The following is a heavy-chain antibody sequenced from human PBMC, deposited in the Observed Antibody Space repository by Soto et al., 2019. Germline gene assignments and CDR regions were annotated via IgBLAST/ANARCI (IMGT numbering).Heavy chain of an antibody. J-gene: IGHJ5*02. D-gene: IGHD2-15*01. Sequence: SETLSLTCAFYGLSFSGYYWSWIRQPPGKGLEWIGEINHSGSTNYNPSLKSRVTISVDTSENQFSLKLSSVTAADTAVYYCAREVVDWFDPWGQGTLVTVSS. CDR2: INHSGST. CDR1: GLSFSGYY. V-gene: IGHV4-34*01. CDR3: AREVVDWFDP.